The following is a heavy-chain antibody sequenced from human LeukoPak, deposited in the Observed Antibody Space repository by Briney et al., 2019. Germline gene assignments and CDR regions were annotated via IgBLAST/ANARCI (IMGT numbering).Heavy chain of an antibody. CDR3: TTAIWFGDYFDY. V-gene: IGHV3-15*01. J-gene: IGHJ4*02. CDR2: IKSKTDGGTT. D-gene: IGHD3-10*01. CDR1: GFTFSNAW. Sequence: GGSLRLSCAASGFTFSNAWMSWVRQAPGKGLEWVGRIKSKTDGGTTDYAEPVKGRFPISRDDSKNTLYLQMNSLKTEDTAVYYCTTAIWFGDYFDYWGQGTLVTVSS.